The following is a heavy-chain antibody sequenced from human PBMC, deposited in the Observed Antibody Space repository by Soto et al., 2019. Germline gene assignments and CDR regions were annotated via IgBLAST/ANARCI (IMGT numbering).Heavy chain of an antibody. CDR1: GGTFGSYA. V-gene: IGHV1-69*01. CDR2: IIPIPGTA. J-gene: IGHJ6*02. D-gene: IGHD2-2*01. Sequence: QVQLVQSGAEVKKPGSSVKVSCKASGGTFGSYAISWVRQAPGQGLEWMGGIIPIPGTANYAQKFQDRVTIAADESTSTAYRERSSLRSEDTAVYYCARSQGSSTSLEIYFYYYYGMDVWGQGTTVTVSS. CDR3: ARSQGSSTSLEIYFYYYYGMDV.